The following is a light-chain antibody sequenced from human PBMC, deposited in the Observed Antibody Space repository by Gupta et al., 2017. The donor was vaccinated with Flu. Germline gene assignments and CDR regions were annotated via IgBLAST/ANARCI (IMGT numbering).Light chain of an antibody. CDR3: QYYGSAAYT. V-gene: IGKV3-20*01. CDR2: GAS. J-gene: IGKJ2*01. CDR1: QTVISNY. Sequence: GDLSLSPGERATLSCRASQTVISNYVAWYQLKPGQAPRLLIYGASSRATGIPDRCSGRGSGTDFIVTISRLEPEDVAVYYWQYYGSAAYTFGQGTKLEIK.